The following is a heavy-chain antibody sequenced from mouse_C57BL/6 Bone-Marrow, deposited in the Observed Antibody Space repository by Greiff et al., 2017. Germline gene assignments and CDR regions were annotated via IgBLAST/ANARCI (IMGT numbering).Heavy chain of an antibody. CDR3: ADYPGCAY. V-gene: IGHV5-4*03. CDR2: ISDGGSYT. J-gene: IGHJ3*01. D-gene: IGHD2-4*01. CDR1: GFTFSSYA. Sequence: EVKVVESGGGLVKPGGSLKLSCAASGFTFSSYAMSWVRQTPEKRLEWVATISDGGSYTYYPDNVKGRFTISRDNAKNNLYLQMSHLKSEDTAMYDCADYPGCAYWGQGTLVTVSA.